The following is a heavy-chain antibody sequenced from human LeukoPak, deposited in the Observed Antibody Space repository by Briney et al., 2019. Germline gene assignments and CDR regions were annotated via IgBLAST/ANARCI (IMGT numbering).Heavy chain of an antibody. Sequence: GGSLRPSCAASGFTFSTYAVHWVRQAPGKGLEWVSTISGSGDRTYYADSVKGRFTISRDNSKNTLYLQMNSLRAEDTAVYYCATGSGSWGQGTRVTVSS. CDR1: GFTFSTYA. J-gene: IGHJ4*02. CDR2: ISGSGDRT. D-gene: IGHD2-15*01. V-gene: IGHV3-23*01. CDR3: ATGSGS.